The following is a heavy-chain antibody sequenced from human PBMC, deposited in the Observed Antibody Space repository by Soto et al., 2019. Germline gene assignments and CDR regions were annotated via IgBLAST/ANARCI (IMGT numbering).Heavy chain of an antibody. J-gene: IGHJ4*02. CDR2: FDPEDGET. D-gene: IGHD4-17*01. Sequence: ASVKVSCKVSGYTLTELSMHWVRQAPGKGLEWMGGFDPEDGETIYAQKFQGRVTMTENTSTDPAYMELSSLRSEDTAVYYCATGICGDFYFDYWSQGTLVTFSS. V-gene: IGHV1-24*01. CDR3: ATGICGDFYFDY. CDR1: GYTLTELS.